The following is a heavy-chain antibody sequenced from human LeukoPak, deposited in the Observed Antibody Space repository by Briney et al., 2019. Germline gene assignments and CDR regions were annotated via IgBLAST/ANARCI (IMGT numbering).Heavy chain of an antibody. V-gene: IGHV4-59*01. CDR3: ARAPGGYGSGSRGAFDI. CDR2: IYYSGST. J-gene: IGHJ3*02. D-gene: IGHD3-10*01. Sequence: SETLSLTCAVYGGSFSGYYWSWIRQPPGKGLEWIGYIYYSGSTNYNPSLKSRVTISVDTSKNQFSLKLSSVTAADTAVYYCARAPGGYGSGSRGAFDIWGQGTIVTVSS. CDR1: GGSFSGYY.